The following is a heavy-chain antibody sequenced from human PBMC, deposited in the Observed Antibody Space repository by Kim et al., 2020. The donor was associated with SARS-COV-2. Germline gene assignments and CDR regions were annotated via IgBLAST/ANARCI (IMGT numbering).Heavy chain of an antibody. J-gene: IGHJ4*02. CDR2: T. Sequence: TYYADSVKGRFTISRDNSKNTRYLQMNSLRAEDTAVYYCAKPYSGYDYDYWGQGTLVTVSS. CDR3: AKPYSGYDYDY. V-gene: IGHV3-23*01. D-gene: IGHD5-12*01.